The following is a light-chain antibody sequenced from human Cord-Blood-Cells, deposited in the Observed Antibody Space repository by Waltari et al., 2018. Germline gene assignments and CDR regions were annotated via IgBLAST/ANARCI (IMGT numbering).Light chain of an antibody. J-gene: IGKJ2*01. Sequence: DIQMTQSPSSLSASVGDRVTITCRASQSISSHLNWYQQKPGKAPKLLIDAASRLQSGVPSRCSGRGSGTDFTLTISSLQPEDFATYYCQQSYSTPYTFGQGTKLESK. V-gene: IGKV1-39*01. CDR1: QSISSH. CDR2: AAS. CDR3: QQSYSTPYT.